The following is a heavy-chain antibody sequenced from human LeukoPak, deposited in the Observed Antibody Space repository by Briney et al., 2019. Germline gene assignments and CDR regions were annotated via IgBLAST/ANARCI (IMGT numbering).Heavy chain of an antibody. D-gene: IGHD1-1*01. Sequence: SVKVSCKASGGTFSSYAISWVRQAPGQGLEWMGGIIPIFGTANYAQKFQGRVTITADESTSTAYMELSGLRSEDTAVYYCARGPQGGTTWFLKDYYYFDYWGQGTLVTVSS. CDR1: GGTFSSYA. J-gene: IGHJ4*02. V-gene: IGHV1-69*01. CDR2: IIPIFGTA. CDR3: ARGPQGGTTWFLKDYYYFDY.